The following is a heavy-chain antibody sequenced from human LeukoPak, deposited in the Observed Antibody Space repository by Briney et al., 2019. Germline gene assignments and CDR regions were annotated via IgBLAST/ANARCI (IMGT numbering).Heavy chain of an antibody. Sequence: PGGSLRLSCAASGFTFSSYAMSWVRQAPGKGLEWVSAISGSGGSTYYADSVKGRFTISRDNSKNTLYLQMNSLRAEDTAVYDCAKVPDYDILTGSFSYYFDYWGQGTLVTVSS. CDR1: GFTFSSYA. D-gene: IGHD3-9*01. CDR2: ISGSGGST. J-gene: IGHJ4*02. CDR3: AKVPDYDILTGSFSYYFDY. V-gene: IGHV3-23*01.